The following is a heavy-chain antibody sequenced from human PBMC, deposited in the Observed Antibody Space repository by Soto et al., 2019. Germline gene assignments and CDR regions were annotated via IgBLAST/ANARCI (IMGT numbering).Heavy chain of an antibody. Sequence: QVQLVQSAAEVKKPGASVKVSCKASGYTFANYDISWVRQAPGQGLEWMGWISTKSGNTENAQNVQGRVTLTAASSTTTVHMELRSLRSDDTAVYYCARSYFDSWTEYSNPVKYWGQGTLVAVSS. CDR3: ARSYFDSWTEYSNPVKY. CDR2: ISTKSGNT. CDR1: GYTFANYD. J-gene: IGHJ4*02. V-gene: IGHV1-18*04. D-gene: IGHD3-3*01.